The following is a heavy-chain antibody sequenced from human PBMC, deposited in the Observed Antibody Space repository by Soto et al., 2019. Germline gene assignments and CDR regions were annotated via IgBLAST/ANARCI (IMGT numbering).Heavy chain of an antibody. CDR1: GFTFSSYA. Sequence: GGSLRLSCAASGFTFSSYAMSWVRQAPGKGLEWVSAISGSGGSTYYADSVKGRFTISRDNSKNTLYLQMNSLRAEDTAVYYCAKEERQYYDFWSGYYPFDYWGQGTLDTVPS. J-gene: IGHJ4*02. D-gene: IGHD3-3*01. V-gene: IGHV3-23*01. CDR3: AKEERQYYDFWSGYYPFDY. CDR2: ISGSGGST.